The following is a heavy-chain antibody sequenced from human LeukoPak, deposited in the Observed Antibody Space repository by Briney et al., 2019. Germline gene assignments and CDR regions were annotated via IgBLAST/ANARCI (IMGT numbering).Heavy chain of an antibody. CDR3: ARDHLVLVSSGMDV. J-gene: IGHJ6*02. D-gene: IGHD6-13*01. Sequence: SVKGRFTISRDNAKNSLYQQMNSLRVEDTAVYYCARDHLVLVSSGMDVWGQGTRVTVS. V-gene: IGHV3-48*03.